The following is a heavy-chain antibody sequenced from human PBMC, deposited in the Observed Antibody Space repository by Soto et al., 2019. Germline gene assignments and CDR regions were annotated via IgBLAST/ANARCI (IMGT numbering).Heavy chain of an antibody. CDR1: GGTFSSYA. V-gene: IGHV1-69*01. Sequence: QVQLVQSGAEVKKPGSSVKVSCKASGGTFSSYAISWVRQAPGQGLEWLGGIIPIFGTANYAQKFQGRVMLPADESTQRRDMGVRSLESEDLAVDYCARGGADSVLVPAAKGSWFDPLGQGTLVTVSS. CDR3: ARGGADSVLVPAAKGSWFDP. J-gene: IGHJ5*02. D-gene: IGHD2-2*01. CDR2: IIPIFGTA.